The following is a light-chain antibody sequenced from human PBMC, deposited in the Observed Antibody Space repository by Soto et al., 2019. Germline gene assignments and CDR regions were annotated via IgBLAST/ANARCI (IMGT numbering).Light chain of an antibody. CDR1: QSISSW. CDR2: DAS. J-gene: IGKJ4*01. V-gene: IGKV1-5*01. Sequence: DIQMTQSPSTLSASVGDRVTITCRASQSISSWLAWYQQKPGKTPKLLIYDASSLESGVQSRFSGSRYGTKFTLTISSLQPDDFATYYCQQYNSYPLTFGGGTKV. CDR3: QQYNSYPLT.